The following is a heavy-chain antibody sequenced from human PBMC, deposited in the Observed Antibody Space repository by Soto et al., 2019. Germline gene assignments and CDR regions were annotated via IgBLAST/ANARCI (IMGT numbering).Heavy chain of an antibody. CDR3: ARRVPAGAAYYHYGMDV. J-gene: IGHJ6*02. D-gene: IGHD2-2*01. CDR2: AHHSGRT. CDR1: GGSMTSSNW. V-gene: IGHV4-4*02. Sequence: SETLSLTCTVSGGSMTSSNWWNWVRQSPGKGLEWIGEAHHSGRTNYNPSLKSRVTISVDTSKNQFSLRLSSVTAADTTVYYCARRVPAGAAYYHYGMDVWGQGTTVTVSS.